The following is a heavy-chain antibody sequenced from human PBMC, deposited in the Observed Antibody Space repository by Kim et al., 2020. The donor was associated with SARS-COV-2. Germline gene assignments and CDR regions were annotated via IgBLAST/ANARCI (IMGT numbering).Heavy chain of an antibody. J-gene: IGHJ4*02. Sequence: SETLSLTCAVYGGSFSGYYWSWIRQPPEKGLEWIGEINHSGSTNYNPSLKSRVTISVDTSKNQFSLKLSSVTAADTAVYYCARISSGYDDYWGQGTLVTVSS. CDR2: INHSGST. CDR3: ARISSGYDDY. V-gene: IGHV4-34*01. D-gene: IGHD3-22*01. CDR1: GGSFSGYY.